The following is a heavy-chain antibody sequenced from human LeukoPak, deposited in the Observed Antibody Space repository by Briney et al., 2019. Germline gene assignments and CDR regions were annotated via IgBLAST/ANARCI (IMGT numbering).Heavy chain of an antibody. D-gene: IGHD2-2*01. Sequence: SETLSLTCAVSGYSISSGYYWAWIRQPPGKGLEWIGSMYHSGSTYDSPSLKSRVTMSVDTSKNQFSLKLTSVTAADTAVYYCARQRYCHSTSCYFDHWGQGTLVTVSS. CDR2: MYHSGST. J-gene: IGHJ4*02. CDR1: GYSISSGYY. CDR3: ARQRYCHSTSCYFDH. V-gene: IGHV4-38-2*01.